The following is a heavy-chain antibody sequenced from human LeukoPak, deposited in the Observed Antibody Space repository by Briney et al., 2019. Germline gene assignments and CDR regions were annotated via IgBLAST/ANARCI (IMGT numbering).Heavy chain of an antibody. CDR3: ARGGYRFQY. CDR1: GFTLSSYW. J-gene: IGHJ1*01. CDR2: INQDGSEK. V-gene: IGHV3-7*05. D-gene: IGHD5-18*01. Sequence: TGRSLRLSCAASGFTLSSYWISWVRQAPGKELEWVANINQDGSEKYYVDSVKGRFTISRDNAKNSLYLQMNSLRAEDTAVYYCARGGYRFQYWGQGTLVTVSS.